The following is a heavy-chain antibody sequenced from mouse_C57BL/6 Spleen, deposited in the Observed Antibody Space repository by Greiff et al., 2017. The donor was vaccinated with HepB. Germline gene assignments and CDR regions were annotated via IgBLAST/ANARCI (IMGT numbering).Heavy chain of an antibody. V-gene: IGHV1-26*01. D-gene: IGHD4-1*02. J-gene: IGHJ3*01. CDR2: INPNNGGT. CDR1: GYTFTDYY. CDR3: ARESTGS. Sequence: VQLQQSGPELVKPGASVKISCKASGYTFTDYYMNWVKQSHGKSLEWIGDINPNNGGTSYNQKFKGKATLTVDKSSSTAYMELRSLTSEDSAVYYCARESTGSWGQGTLVTVSA.